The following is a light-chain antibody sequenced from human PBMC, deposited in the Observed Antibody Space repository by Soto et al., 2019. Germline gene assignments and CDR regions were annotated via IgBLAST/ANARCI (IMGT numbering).Light chain of an antibody. CDR2: DVS. CDR1: SSDVGGYNY. V-gene: IGLV2-14*01. Sequence: QPASVSGSPGQSITISCTGTSSDVGGYNYVSWYQQHPGKAPKLMIYDVSNRPSGVSNRFFGSKSGNTASLTISGLQAEDEADYYCSSYRSSSTLYVFGTGTKLTVL. J-gene: IGLJ1*01. CDR3: SSYRSSSTLYV.